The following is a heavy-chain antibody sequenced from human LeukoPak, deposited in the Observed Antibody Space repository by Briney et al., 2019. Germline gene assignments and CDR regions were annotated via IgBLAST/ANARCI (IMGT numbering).Heavy chain of an antibody. CDR3: SRSYYSSSWYYFDH. D-gene: IGHD2-15*01. CDR2: ISIGDGRT. V-gene: IGHV1-18*01. Sequence: GASVKVSCKTSGYTFNNFGITWVRQAPGQGLEWRGWISIGDGRTHYGRKFQDRVSMTREMSSNTAFLELSSLRSDDTAFYFCSRSYYSSSWYYFDHWGQGTLVTVSS. J-gene: IGHJ4*02. CDR1: GYTFNNFG.